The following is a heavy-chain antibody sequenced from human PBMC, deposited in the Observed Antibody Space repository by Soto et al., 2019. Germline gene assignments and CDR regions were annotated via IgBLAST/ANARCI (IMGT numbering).Heavy chain of an antibody. CDR1: GGSISSGGSS. V-gene: IGHV4-30-2*01. CDR2: IYHSGSA. D-gene: IGHD1-26*01. J-gene: IGHJ4*02. Sequence: SETLSLTCAVSGGSISSGGSSWSWIRQPPGKGLEWIGYIYHSGSANYNPSLKSRVTISVHTSKSQFSLELSSVTAADTAVYYCARGLISGSHYSGGWYYFDSWGQGTQVTVSS. CDR3: ARGLISGSHYSGGWYYFDS.